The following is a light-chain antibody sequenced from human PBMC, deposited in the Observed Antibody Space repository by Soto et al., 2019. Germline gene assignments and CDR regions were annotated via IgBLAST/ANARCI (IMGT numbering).Light chain of an antibody. J-gene: IGKJ5*01. V-gene: IGKV3-11*01. CDR1: QSVRNY. CDR2: DAS. Sequence: EIVLTQSPATLSLSPGERATLSCRASQSVRNYFAWYQQKPGQAPRLLIYDASNRATGIPARFSGSGSGTDFTLTISSLEPEDFAVYYCQQRSNWITFGQGTRLEIK. CDR3: QQRSNWIT.